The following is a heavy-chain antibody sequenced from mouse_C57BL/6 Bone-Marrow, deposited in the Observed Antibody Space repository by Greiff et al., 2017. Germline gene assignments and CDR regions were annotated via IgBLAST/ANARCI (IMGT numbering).Heavy chain of an antibody. V-gene: IGHV1-19*01. CDR1: GYTFTDYY. CDR3: ARPYGNYDYVDY. J-gene: IGHJ2*01. CDR2: INPYNGGT. D-gene: IGHD2-1*01. Sequence: EVQLQQSGPVLVKPGASVKMSCKASGYTFTDYYMNWVKQSPGKSLEWIGVINPYNGGTSYTQKFKGKATLTVDKSSSTAYMELNSLTSEDSAVYYCARPYGNYDYVDYWGQGTTLTVSS.